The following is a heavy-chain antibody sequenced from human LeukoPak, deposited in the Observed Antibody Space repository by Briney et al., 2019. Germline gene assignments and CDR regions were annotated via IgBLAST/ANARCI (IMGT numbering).Heavy chain of an antibody. CDR1: GFTFSSYS. V-gene: IGHV3-21*01. CDR3: ATPRRGGSCYRCGAFHI. CDR2: ISSSSSYI. Sequence: PGGSLRLSCAASGFTFSSYSMNWVRQAPGKGLEWVSSISSSSSYIYYADSVKGRFTISRDNAKNSLYLQMNSLRAEDTAVYYCATPRRGGSCYRCGAFHIWRQGTMVTVSS. J-gene: IGHJ3*02. D-gene: IGHD2-15*01.